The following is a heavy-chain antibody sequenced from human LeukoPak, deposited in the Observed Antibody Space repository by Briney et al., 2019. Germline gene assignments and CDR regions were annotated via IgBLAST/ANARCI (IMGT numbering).Heavy chain of an antibody. CDR3: ARDKGPYYFDQ. CDR2: VSGSGGTT. V-gene: IGHV3-23*01. Sequence: GGSLRLSCAASGFTFSSYAMSWVRQAPGKGLEWVSAVSGSGGTTFYADSVKGRFTISRDNSKNTLYLQMNSLRAEDTAVYYCARDKGPYYFDQWGQGTLLTVSS. J-gene: IGHJ4*02. CDR1: GFTFSSYA.